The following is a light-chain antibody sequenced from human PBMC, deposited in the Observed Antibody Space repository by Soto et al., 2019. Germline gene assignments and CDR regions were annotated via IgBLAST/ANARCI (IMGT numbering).Light chain of an antibody. CDR1: QSLRSGR. CDR3: QEYDGSPPIT. CDR2: DAS. J-gene: IGKJ5*01. V-gene: IGKV3-20*01. Sequence: EIVLTQSPDTLSLSPGERATLSYRASQSLRSGRLAWYLQKPGQAPRLVIFDASNRASGIPVWFSGSGSGTDFTLTITRLEPEDFAVYYCQEYDGSPPITFGLGTRLEIK.